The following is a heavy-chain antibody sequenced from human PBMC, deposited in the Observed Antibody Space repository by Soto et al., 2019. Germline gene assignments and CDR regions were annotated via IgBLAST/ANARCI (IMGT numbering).Heavy chain of an antibody. CDR1: GFTFSNYA. Sequence: EVQLLESGGGLVQPGGSLRLSCAASGFTFSNYAMSWVRQAPRKGLEWISAINGNGGSTDYADSVKGRFTISRDNSKNTLYLQMSRLRAEDTALYYCARTPYDYFYYYALDVWGQGTTVTVS. CDR3: ARTPYDYFYYYALDV. CDR2: INGNGGST. J-gene: IGHJ6*02. V-gene: IGHV3-23*01.